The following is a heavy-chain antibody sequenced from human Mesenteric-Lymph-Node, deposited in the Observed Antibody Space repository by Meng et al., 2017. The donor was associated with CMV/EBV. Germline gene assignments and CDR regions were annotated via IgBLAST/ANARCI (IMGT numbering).Heavy chain of an antibody. CDR3: ARDRVERFYFDY. D-gene: IGHD1-1*01. CDR1: GFTFSNYW. CDR2: IKEDGSGK. V-gene: IGHV3-7*01. Sequence: GESLKISCAASGFTFSNYWMTWVRQGPGKGLEWVANIKEDGSGKNYVDSVKGRFTISRDNAKSSLYLQMNSLRAEDTAVYYCARDRVERFYFDYWGQGTLVTVSS. J-gene: IGHJ4*02.